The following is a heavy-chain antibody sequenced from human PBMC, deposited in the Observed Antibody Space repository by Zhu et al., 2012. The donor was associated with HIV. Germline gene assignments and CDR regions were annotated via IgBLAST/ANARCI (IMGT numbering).Heavy chain of an antibody. J-gene: IGHJ3*01. CDR1: GYSMRSGYY. D-gene: IGHD3-22*01. CDR3: ARGASYYDSLGAFDL. CDR2: IYHSGTT. Sequence: QVQLQESGPGSVKPSKTLSLTCSISGYSMRSGYYWGWIRQPPGKDLEWIGSIYHSGTTYYNPSLKSRVTILVDMSEKEFSLKLTSVTAADTAVYYCARGASYYDSLGAFDLWGPRDNGHRFF. V-gene: IGHV4-38-2*02.